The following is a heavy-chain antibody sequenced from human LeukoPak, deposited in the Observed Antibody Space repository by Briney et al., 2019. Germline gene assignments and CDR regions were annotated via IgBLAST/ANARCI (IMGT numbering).Heavy chain of an antibody. D-gene: IGHD6-13*01. CDR3: ARVGSSSWYSWFDP. V-gene: IGHV3-48*04. Sequence: GGSLRPSCAASGFTLSSYGMSWVRQAPGQGLEWVSYISSSGSTIYYADSVKGRFTISRDNAKSSLYLQMNSLRAEDTAVYYCARVGSSSWYSWFDPWGQGTLVTVSS. CDR1: GFTLSSYG. J-gene: IGHJ5*02. CDR2: ISSSGSTI.